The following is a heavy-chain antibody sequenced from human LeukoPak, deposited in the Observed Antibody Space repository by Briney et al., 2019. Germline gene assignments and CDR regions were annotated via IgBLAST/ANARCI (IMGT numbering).Heavy chain of an antibody. CDR1: GDTFGDYG. Sequence: PGGSLRLSCAASGDTFGDYGKSWVRQVPGKGLEWVSGTNRRGDITGYADFVKGRFTISRDNAKNSLYLQMNSLRVEDTALYHCARKGLGGELGGFDSWGQGTLVTVSS. J-gene: IGHJ4*02. V-gene: IGHV3-20*01. CDR2: TNRRGDIT. CDR3: ARKGLGGELGGFDS. D-gene: IGHD1-7*01.